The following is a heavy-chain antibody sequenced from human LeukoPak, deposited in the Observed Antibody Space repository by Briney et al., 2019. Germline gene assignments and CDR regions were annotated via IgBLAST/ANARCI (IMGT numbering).Heavy chain of an antibody. J-gene: IGHJ6*02. D-gene: IGHD1-1*01. CDR1: GVIFGSYA. CDR3: ARAGYNWNDGDYYYGMDV. Sequence: PGGSLRLSCAPSGVIFGSYAMHWVRQAPGKGLEGVALISYEGSHKNYTDSVKGRFIISRDNSKNTLYLQMNSLRSEDTAVYYCARAGYNWNDGDYYYGMDVWGQGTTVTVSS. CDR2: ISYEGSHK. V-gene: IGHV3-30*04.